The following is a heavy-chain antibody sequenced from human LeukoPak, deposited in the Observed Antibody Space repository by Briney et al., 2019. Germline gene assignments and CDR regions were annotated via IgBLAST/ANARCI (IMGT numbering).Heavy chain of an antibody. J-gene: IGHJ4*02. CDR2: ISSSGSTI. CDR3: GSSAHRIVGASKGLSD. Sequence: GGSLRLSCAASGFTFSDYYMSWIRQAPGKGLEWVSYISSSGSTIYYADSVKGRFTISRDNAKNSLYLQMNSLRAEDTAVYYCGSSAHRIVGASKGLSDWGQGTLVTVSS. V-gene: IGHV3-11*01. D-gene: IGHD1-26*01. CDR1: GFTFSDYY.